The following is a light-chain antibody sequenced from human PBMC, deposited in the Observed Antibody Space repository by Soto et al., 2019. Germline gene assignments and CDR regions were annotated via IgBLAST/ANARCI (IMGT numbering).Light chain of an antibody. CDR3: QQYNNWPPT. J-gene: IGKJ2*01. V-gene: IGKV3-15*01. CDR2: GAS. CDR1: QSVSSN. Sequence: EIVMTQSPATLYVSPGERATLSCRASQSVSSNLAWYQQKPGQAPRLLIYGASTRATGIPARFSGSGSGTEFTLTISSLQSEDFAVYYCQQYNNWPPTFGQGTKLEIK.